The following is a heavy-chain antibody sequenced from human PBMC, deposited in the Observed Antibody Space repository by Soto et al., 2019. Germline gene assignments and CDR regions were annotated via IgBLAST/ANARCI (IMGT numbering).Heavy chain of an antibody. Sequence: GGSLRLSCAASGFTFSSYGMRWARQAPGKGLEWVSGISDSGGSTYYADSVQGRFSISRDNSRSTLYLQMNSLRADDTAVYYCARRFTGGRCYDYWGQGTLVTVSS. CDR2: ISDSGGST. J-gene: IGHJ4*02. D-gene: IGHD2-15*01. CDR3: ARRFTGGRCYDY. V-gene: IGHV3-23*01. CDR1: GFTFSSYG.